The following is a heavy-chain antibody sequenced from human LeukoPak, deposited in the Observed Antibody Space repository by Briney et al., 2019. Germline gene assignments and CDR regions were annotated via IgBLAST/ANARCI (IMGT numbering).Heavy chain of an antibody. CDR3: ARQSSDYYYYYIDV. Sequence: SETLSLTCTASGGSISSSHYYWGWIRQSPGKGLEWIGSIYYSGTTYYNPSLESRVTISDDTSKNRFSLMLTSLTAADTAVYYCARQSSDYYYYYIDVWGEGTTVIVSS. CDR1: GGSISSSHYY. J-gene: IGHJ6*03. V-gene: IGHV4-39*01. CDR2: IYYSGTT.